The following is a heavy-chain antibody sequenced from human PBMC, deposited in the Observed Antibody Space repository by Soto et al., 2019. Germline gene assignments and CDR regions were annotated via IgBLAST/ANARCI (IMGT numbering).Heavy chain of an antibody. J-gene: IGHJ4*02. V-gene: IGHV3-48*02. D-gene: IGHD2-8*01. Sequence: GGSLRLSCASSGFTFSSCSMNWVRQAPGKGLEWVSFISGSGDTKYYADSVKGRFTISRDKAKNSLYLQMSSLRDEDTAVYYCAKYCSSDVCFDYWGQGTLVTVSS. CDR1: GFTFSSCS. CDR2: ISGSGDTK. CDR3: AKYCSSDVCFDY.